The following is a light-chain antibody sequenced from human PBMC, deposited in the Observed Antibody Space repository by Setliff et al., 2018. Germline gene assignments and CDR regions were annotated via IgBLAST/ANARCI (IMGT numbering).Light chain of an antibody. Sequence: QSAPTQPPSASGSPGQSVTISCTGTSSDVGGYDYVTWYQQHPRKAPKLLIYEVSERPSGVPDRFSGSKSGNTASLTVSGLQAEDEADYYCSAYAGSKNWGVFGTGTKGTVL. V-gene: IGLV2-8*01. J-gene: IGLJ1*01. CDR1: SSDVGGYDY. CDR2: EVS. CDR3: SAYAGSKNWGV.